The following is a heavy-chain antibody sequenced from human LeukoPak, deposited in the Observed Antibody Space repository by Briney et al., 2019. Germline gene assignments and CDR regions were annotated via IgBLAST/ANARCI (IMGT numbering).Heavy chain of an antibody. CDR3: AKGQSFVASFDP. D-gene: IGHD1-26*01. CDR1: GFTFSSYG. V-gene: IGHV3-30*02. Sequence: GGSLRLSCAASGFTFSSYGMHWVRQAPGKGLVWVAFIRYDGSNKYYADSVKGRFTISRDNSKNTLYLQMNSLRAEDTAVYYCAKGQSFVASFDPWGQGTLVTVSS. CDR2: IRYDGSNK. J-gene: IGHJ5*02.